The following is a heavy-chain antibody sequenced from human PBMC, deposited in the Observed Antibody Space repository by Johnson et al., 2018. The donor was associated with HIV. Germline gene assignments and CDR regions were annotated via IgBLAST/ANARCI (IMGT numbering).Heavy chain of an antibody. CDR2: ISYDGSNK. CDR3: AREIAPYCGGDCSQSAFDI. V-gene: IGHV3-30*04. CDR1: GFTFSSYA. Sequence: QMLLVESGGGLVQPGGSLILSCAASGFTFSSYAMHWVRQAPGKGLEWVAVISYDGSNKYYADSVKGRFTISRDNSKNTLYLQMNSLRAEDTAVYYCAREIAPYCGGDCSQSAFDIWGQGTMVTVSS. J-gene: IGHJ3*02. D-gene: IGHD2-21*01.